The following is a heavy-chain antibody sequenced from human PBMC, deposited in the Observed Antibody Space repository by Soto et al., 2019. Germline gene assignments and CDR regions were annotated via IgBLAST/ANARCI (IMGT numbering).Heavy chain of an antibody. Sequence: GGSLRLSCAASGFTFSSYAMSWVRQAPGKGLEWVSAISGSGGSTYYADSVKGRFTISRDNSKNTLYLQMNSLRAEDTAVYYCAKDPYPDQWLAPNWFDPWGQGTLVTVSS. CDR2: ISGSGGST. CDR1: GFTFSSYA. CDR3: AKDPYPDQWLAPNWFDP. D-gene: IGHD6-19*01. V-gene: IGHV3-23*01. J-gene: IGHJ5*02.